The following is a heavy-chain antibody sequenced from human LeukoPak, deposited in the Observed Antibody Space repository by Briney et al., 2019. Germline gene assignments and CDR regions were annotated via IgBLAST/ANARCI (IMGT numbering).Heavy chain of an antibody. CDR3: ARHYGSGSYYDNWFDP. CDR1: GGSISSFY. V-gene: IGHV4-59*01. J-gene: IGHJ5*02. Sequence: SETLSLTCTVSGGSISSFYRSWIRQPRGKGLEWIGYIYYTGSTDYNPSLRSRVTISIDTSKNQFSLKLSSVTAADTAVYYCARHYGSGSYYDNWFDPWGQGTLVTVSS. D-gene: IGHD3-10*01. CDR2: IYYTGST.